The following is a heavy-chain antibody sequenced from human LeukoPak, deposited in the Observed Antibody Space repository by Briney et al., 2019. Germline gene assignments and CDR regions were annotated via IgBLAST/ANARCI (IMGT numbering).Heavy chain of an antibody. V-gene: IGHV6-1*01. CDR1: GDSVSSNSVA. D-gene: IGHD5/OR15-5a*01. CDR2: TYYRSKRFN. J-gene: IGHJ3*02. CDR3: ARGVNNAFDI. Sequence: SQTLSLTCAISGDSVSSNSVAWNWIRQSPSRGLEWLGRTYYRSKRFNDYAVSVKGRIIINLDTSRNQFSLQLNSVTPEDTAVYYCARGVNNAFDIWGQGTTVTVSS.